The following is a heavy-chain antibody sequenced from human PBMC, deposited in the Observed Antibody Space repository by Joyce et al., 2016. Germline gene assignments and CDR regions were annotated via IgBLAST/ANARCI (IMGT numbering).Heavy chain of an antibody. V-gene: IGHV4-59*01. D-gene: IGHD3-16*01. J-gene: IGHJ6*02. CDR1: GDSINNYY. CDR2: IHSGGST. Sequence: QVQLQESGPGLVRRSETLSLTCTVSGDSINNYYWSWLRQPPGKGLEWIGCIHSGGSTSYNPSLKSRVTVYIVRSKNQCALKLRSVTAADTAVYYCARGVLNDFVWGSQGYYYALDVWGQGTTVAVSS. CDR3: ARGVLNDFVWGSQGYYYALDV.